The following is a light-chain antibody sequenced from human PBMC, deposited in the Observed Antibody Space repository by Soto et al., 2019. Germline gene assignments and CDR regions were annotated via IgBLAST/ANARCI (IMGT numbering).Light chain of an antibody. V-gene: IGKV3-15*01. CDR3: QQYGNFPYT. CDR1: ETVATN. CDR2: GAS. J-gene: IGKJ2*01. Sequence: VMTQSPATLSVSPGERATLSCWASETVATNLAWYQQKPGQAPRLLISGASTRAAGISDRFRGSGSGTEFTLTISSLRSEDSAVYYCQQYGNFPYTFGQGTKLEIK.